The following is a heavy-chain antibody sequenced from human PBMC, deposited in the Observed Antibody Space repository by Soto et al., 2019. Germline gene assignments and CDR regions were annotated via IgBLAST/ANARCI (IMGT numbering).Heavy chain of an antibody. CDR2: IISTGGTT. CDR1: GFTFSRYA. CDR3: AKVYGDYYHAFPM. D-gene: IGHD4-17*01. V-gene: IGHV3-23*01. Sequence: EEQRLESGGGLVQPGGSLRLSCAASGFTFSRYAMTWVRQAAGQGLEWVSTIISTGGTTYYADSVKGRFTISRDNSKNTLYLQMNSLRAEDTAVYYCAKVYGDYYHAFPMWGQGTMVTVSS. J-gene: IGHJ3*02.